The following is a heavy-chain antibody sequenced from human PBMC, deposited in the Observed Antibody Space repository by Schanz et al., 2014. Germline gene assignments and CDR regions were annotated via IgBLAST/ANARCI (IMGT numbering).Heavy chain of an antibody. CDR1: GLTFTSAW. Sequence: DVQLLESGGGLVKPGGSLRLSCATSGLTFTSAWMSWVRQAPGKGLEWVSSISSGGGSTYYADSVKGRFTISSDNSKSTLYLQMSSLRAEDTAVYYCAKSQGSSFDSWGQGTLVTVSS. CDR2: ISSGGGST. D-gene: IGHD6-13*01. J-gene: IGHJ4*02. V-gene: IGHV3-23*01. CDR3: AKSQGSSFDS.